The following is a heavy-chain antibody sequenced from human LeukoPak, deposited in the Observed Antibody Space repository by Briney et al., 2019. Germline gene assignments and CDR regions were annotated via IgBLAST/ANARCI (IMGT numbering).Heavy chain of an antibody. CDR2: INWNGGST. Sequence: GGSLRLSCAASGLTFDDHGMSWVRHAPGKGLEWVSGINWNGGSTGYADSVKGRFTISRDNAKNSLYLQMNSLRAEDTAVYYCARAAVAGPYYFDYWGQGTLVTVSS. V-gene: IGHV3-20*04. CDR3: ARAAVAGPYYFDY. D-gene: IGHD6-19*01. J-gene: IGHJ4*02. CDR1: GLTFDDHG.